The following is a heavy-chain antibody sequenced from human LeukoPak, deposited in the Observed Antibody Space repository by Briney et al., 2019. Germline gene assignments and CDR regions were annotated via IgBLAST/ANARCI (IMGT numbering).Heavy chain of an antibody. CDR1: GFTFSSYG. Sequence: GGSLRLSCAASGFTFSSYGMHWVRQAPGKGLEWVAVIWYDGSNKYYADSVKGRFTISRDNSKNTLYLQTNSLRAEDTAVYYCARLGAYLGTDYWGQGTLVTVSS. D-gene: IGHD1-14*01. J-gene: IGHJ4*02. CDR2: IWYDGSNK. V-gene: IGHV3-33*01. CDR3: ARLGAYLGTDY.